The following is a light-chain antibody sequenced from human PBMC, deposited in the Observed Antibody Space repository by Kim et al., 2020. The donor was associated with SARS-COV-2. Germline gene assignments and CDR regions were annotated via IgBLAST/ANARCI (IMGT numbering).Light chain of an antibody. Sequence: SASVGDRVSITCRASQNINRWLAWYQQKPGKAPKVLIYDASTVETGVPSRFSGSGSGTEFTLTISSLQPDDFATYYCQHHNTYPITFGQGTRLRL. V-gene: IGKV1-5*01. CDR2: DAS. CDR1: QNINRW. J-gene: IGKJ5*01. CDR3: QHHNTYPIT.